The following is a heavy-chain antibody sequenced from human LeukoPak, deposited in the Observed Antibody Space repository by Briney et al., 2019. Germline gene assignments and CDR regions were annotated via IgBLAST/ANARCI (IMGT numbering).Heavy chain of an antibody. D-gene: IGHD3-10*01. CDR1: GGSISSGGYY. CDR3: ARGLKSYYPDY. J-gene: IGHJ4*02. CDR2: IYYSGST. Sequence: SQTLSLTCTLSGGSISSGGYYWSWIRQHPGKGLEWIGYIYYSGSTYYNPSLKSRVTISVDTSKNQFSLNLSSVTAEDTAVYYCARGLKSYYPDYWGQGTLVTVSS. V-gene: IGHV4-31*03.